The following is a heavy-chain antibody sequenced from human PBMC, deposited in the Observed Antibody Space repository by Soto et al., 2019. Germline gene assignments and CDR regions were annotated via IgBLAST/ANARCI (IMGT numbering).Heavy chain of an antibody. CDR1: GGSISSGPYS. CDR2: FYYGGST. J-gene: IGHJ4*02. Sequence: SETLSLTCTVSGGSISSGPYSWGWIRQPPGKGLEWIGTFYYGGSTNYNPSLESRVTISVDTSRNQFSLKVSSVAAADTAVYYCASGRSFDWSYINWGQGTLVTVSS. V-gene: IGHV4-39*07. CDR3: ASGRSFDWSYIN. D-gene: IGHD3-9*01.